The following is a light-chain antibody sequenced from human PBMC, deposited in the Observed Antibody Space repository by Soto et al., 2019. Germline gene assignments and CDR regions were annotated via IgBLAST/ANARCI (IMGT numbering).Light chain of an antibody. CDR2: TAS. CDR1: QGIRSE. V-gene: IGKV1-6*01. CDR3: IQDYNYPLT. Sequence: AIQMTQSPSSLSASVGDRVTITCRASQGIRSELGWYQQKPGKAPNLLIYTASTLQCEVPSRFSGSGSGTDFTLTIRSLQPEDFANYYCIQDYNYPLTFGGGTRVEIK. J-gene: IGKJ4*01.